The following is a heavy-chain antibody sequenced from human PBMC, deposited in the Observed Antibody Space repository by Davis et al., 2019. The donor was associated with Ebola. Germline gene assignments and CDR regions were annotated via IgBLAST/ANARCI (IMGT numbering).Heavy chain of an antibody. CDR3: ARRSSYGSGSYPPAYFYGMDV. CDR1: GGTFSSYA. CDR2: IIPIFGTA. Sequence: SVKVSCKASGGTFSSYAISWVRQAPGQGLEWMGGIIPIFGTANYAQKFQGRVTITADESTSTAYMELSSLRSEDTAVYYCARRSSYGSGSYPPAYFYGMDVWGRGTTVTVSS. J-gene: IGHJ6*02. D-gene: IGHD3-10*01. V-gene: IGHV1-69*13.